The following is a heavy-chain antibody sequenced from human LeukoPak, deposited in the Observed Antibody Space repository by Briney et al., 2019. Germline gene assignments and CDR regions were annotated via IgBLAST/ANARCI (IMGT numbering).Heavy chain of an antibody. V-gene: IGHV4-31*03. CDR3: ARVVYSGSWGYFDY. D-gene: IGHD3-10*01. Sequence: SETLSLTCTVSGGSISSRDYYWTWIRQYPGKGLEWIGYIYYSGTTSYNPSLKSRLTISIDTSKTQFYLKLSSVTAADTAVYYCARVVYSGSWGYFDYWGQGILVTVSS. J-gene: IGHJ4*02. CDR1: GGSISSRDYY. CDR2: IYYSGTT.